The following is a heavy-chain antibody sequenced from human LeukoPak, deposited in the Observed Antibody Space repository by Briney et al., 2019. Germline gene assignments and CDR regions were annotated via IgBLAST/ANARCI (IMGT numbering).Heavy chain of an antibody. CDR3: AKDVITMVRGVPIY. CDR1: GFTFSTYG. J-gene: IGHJ4*02. Sequence: AGGSLRLSCAASGFTFSTYGMHWVRQAPGKGLEWVAVISYDGSNKYYTDSVEGRFTISRDNSENTVYLQMNSLRVEDTAVYYCAKDVITMVRGVPIYWGQGTLVTVSS. V-gene: IGHV3-30*18. CDR2: ISYDGSNK. D-gene: IGHD3-10*01.